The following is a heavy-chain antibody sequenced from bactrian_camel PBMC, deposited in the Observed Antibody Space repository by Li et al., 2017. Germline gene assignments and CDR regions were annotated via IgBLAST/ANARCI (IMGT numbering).Heavy chain of an antibody. CDR1: GYTNNIQT. J-gene: IGHJ4*01. CDR2: IYFLGGAT. V-gene: IGHV3S53*01. CDR3: AATYPYDAHWTVIPVGSRRPGFGH. D-gene: IGHD8*01. Sequence: VQLVESGGGSVQSGGSLRLSCVASGYTNNIQTMAWFRQAPGAEREEVAKIYFLGGATIYSESAKGRFTISRDNAKKTMYLQMNSLKPEDTGVYYCAATYPYDAHWTVIPVGSRRPGFGHLGQGTQVTVS.